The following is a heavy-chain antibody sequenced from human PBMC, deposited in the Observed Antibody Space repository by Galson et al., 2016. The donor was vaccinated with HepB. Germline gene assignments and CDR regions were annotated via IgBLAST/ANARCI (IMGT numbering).Heavy chain of an antibody. V-gene: IGHV3-53*01. CDR3: SRDLSGYYYGLDI. J-gene: IGHJ6*02. CDR1: GFSVSNVY. D-gene: IGHD1-26*01. Sequence: SLRLSCAGSGFSVSNVYMNWVRQSPGKGLEWVSVVYSDGTTYYADSVKGRFAISRDNAKNTLYLQMYSLRAEDTAIYYCSRDLSGYYYGLDIWGQGTTVTVSS. CDR2: VYSDGTT.